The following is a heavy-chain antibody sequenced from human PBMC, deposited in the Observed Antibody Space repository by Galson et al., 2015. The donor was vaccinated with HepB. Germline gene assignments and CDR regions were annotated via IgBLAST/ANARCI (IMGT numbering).Heavy chain of an antibody. V-gene: IGHV3-30*04. Sequence: SLRLSCAASGFTFSSYAMHWVRQAPGKGLEWVAVISYDGSNKYYADSVKGRFTISRDNSRNTLYLQMNSLRAEDTAVYYCARVPSGSYHHEFDYWGQGTLVTVSS. CDR1: GFTFSSYA. D-gene: IGHD1-26*01. J-gene: IGHJ4*02. CDR3: ARVPSGSYHHEFDY. CDR2: ISYDGSNK.